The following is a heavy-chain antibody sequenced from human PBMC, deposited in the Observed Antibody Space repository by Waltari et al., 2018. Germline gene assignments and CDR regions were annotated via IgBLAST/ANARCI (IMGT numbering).Heavy chain of an antibody. CDR2: MNPNSGNT. J-gene: IGHJ6*02. CDR1: GYTFTSYD. CDR3: ARVYYGSGYYYYYYGMDV. Sequence: QVQLVQSGAEVKKPGASVKVSCKASGYTFTSYDINWVRQATGQGLEWMGWMNPNSGNTGYAQKFQGRVTITRNTSISTAYMELSSLRSEDTAVYYCARVYYGSGYYYYYYGMDVWGQGTTVIVSS. D-gene: IGHD3-10*01. V-gene: IGHV1-8*03.